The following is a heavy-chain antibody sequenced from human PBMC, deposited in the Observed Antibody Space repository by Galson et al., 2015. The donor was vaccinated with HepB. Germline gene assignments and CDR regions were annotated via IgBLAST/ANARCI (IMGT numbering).Heavy chain of an antibody. Sequence: SVKVSCRASGYTFTSYAMHWVRQAPGQRLEWMGWINAGNGNTKYSQKFQGRVTITRDTSASTAYMELSSLRSEDTAVYYCARSRSGSYYDAVDIWGQGTMVTVSS. CDR3: ARSRSGSYYDAVDI. D-gene: IGHD3-10*01. CDR2: INAGNGNT. CDR1: GYTFTSYA. J-gene: IGHJ3*02. V-gene: IGHV1-3*01.